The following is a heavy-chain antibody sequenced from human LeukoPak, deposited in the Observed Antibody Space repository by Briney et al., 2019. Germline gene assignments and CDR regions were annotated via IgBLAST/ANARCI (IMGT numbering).Heavy chain of an antibody. CDR1: GFTFSSYA. J-gene: IGHJ4*02. CDR2: ISYDGSNK. CDR3: ASSASSGWDLFDY. D-gene: IGHD6-19*01. V-gene: IGHV3-30*04. Sequence: GRSLRPSCAASGFTFSSYAMHWVRQAPGKGLEWVAVISYDGSNKYYADSVKGRFTISRDNSKNTLYLQMNSLRAEDTAVYYCASSASSGWDLFDYWGQGTLVTVSS.